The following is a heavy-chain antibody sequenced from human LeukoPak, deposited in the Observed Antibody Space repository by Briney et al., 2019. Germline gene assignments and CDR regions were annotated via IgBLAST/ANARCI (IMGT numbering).Heavy chain of an antibody. D-gene: IGHD6-25*01. V-gene: IGHV1-2*02. Sequence: ASVKVSCKASGYTFTGYYMHWVRQAPGQGLEWMGWINPNSGGTNYAQTFQGRVTMTRDTSISTAYMELSRLRSDDTAVYYCATSFDLTSDWGTVAHFDYWGQGTLVTVSS. CDR1: GYTFTGYY. CDR3: ATSFDLTSDWGTVAHFDY. CDR2: INPNSGGT. J-gene: IGHJ4*02.